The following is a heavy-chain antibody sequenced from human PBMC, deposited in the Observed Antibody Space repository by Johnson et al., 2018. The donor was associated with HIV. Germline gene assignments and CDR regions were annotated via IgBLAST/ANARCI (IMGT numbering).Heavy chain of an antibody. D-gene: IGHD1-26*01. CDR1: GFTFDDYA. J-gene: IGHJ3*02. CDR3: AKVGAKVPDAFDI. V-gene: IGHV3-23*04. CDR2: ISGSGGST. Sequence: VQLVESGGGLVQPGRSLRLSCAASGFTFDDYAMHWVRQAPGKGLEWVSGISGSGGSTYYADSVKGRFTISRDTSKNTLYLQMNSLRAEDTAVYYCAKVGAKVPDAFDIWGQGTMVTVSS.